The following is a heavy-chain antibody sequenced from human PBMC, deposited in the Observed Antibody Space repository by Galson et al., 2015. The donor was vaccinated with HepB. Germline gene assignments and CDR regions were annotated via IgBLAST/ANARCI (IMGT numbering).Heavy chain of an antibody. CDR3: ARDVYYGSGSSDY. J-gene: IGHJ4*02. D-gene: IGHD3-10*01. CDR1: GDSISSYY. Sequence: TLSLTCTVSGDSISSYYWSWIRQPPGNGLEWIGYIYYSGSTNYNPSLKSRVTISVDTSKNQFSLKLTSVTAADTAVYYCARDVYYGSGSSDYWGQGTLVTVSS. V-gene: IGHV4-59*01. CDR2: IYYSGST.